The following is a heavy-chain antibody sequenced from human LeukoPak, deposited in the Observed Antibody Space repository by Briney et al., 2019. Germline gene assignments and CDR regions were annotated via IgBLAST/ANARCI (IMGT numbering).Heavy chain of an antibody. D-gene: IGHD2-2*01. J-gene: IGHJ4*02. CDR2: ICSSGNT. V-gene: IGHV4-4*07. CDR3: ARGEAVPAAMEDLFDY. Sequence: PSETLSLTCTVSGVSISSSSWSWIRQPSAKGLEWIGRICSSGNTNDNPYLRSRVIISIDASKNQLSLDLSSVTAADTAVYHCARGEAVPAAMEDLFDYWGQGTLVTVSS. CDR1: GVSISSSS.